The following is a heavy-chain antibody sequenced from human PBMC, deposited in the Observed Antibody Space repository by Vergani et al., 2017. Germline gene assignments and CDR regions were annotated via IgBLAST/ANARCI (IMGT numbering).Heavy chain of an antibody. CDR2: ISPHTGRT. Sequence: QIQLVQSAAEVKKPGAALNVSCKASGYTFRNKDTSWLRQAPGQGLEWMGSISPHTGRTNTAQQFQDRVIMTTDTSTSTAYLSLGTLTSDDTAVYFCARNFLGRDIEVVPTAPFWLFDLWGRGTRVTVSS. V-gene: IGHV1-18*01. CDR3: ARNFLGRDIEVVPTAPFWLFDL. D-gene: IGHD2-2*01. J-gene: IGHJ2*01. CDR1: GYTFRNKD.